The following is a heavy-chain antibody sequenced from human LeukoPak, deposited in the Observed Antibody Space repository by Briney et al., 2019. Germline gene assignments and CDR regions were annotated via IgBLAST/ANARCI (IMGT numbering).Heavy chain of an antibody. CDR3: ARASPRCSDPARERTYSGSYYYAFDI. CDR2: IYTGGTT. Sequence: GGSLRLSCAASGFTVSSNYMNWVRQAPGKGLEWVSVIYTGGTTYYADSVKGRFTISRDNSKNTLFLQMNSLRAEDTAVYYCARASPRCSDPARERTYSGSYYYAFDIWGQGTMVTVSS. V-gene: IGHV3-66*01. J-gene: IGHJ3*02. CDR1: GFTVSSNY. D-gene: IGHD1-26*01.